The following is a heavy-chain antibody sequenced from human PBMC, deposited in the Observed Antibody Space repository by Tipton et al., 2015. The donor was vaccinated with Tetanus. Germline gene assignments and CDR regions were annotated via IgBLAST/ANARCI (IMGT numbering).Heavy chain of an antibody. V-gene: IGHV1-18*01. CDR2: ISAYNGNT. J-gene: IGHJ5*02. Sequence: QLVQSGAEVKKLGASVKVSCKASGYTFTSYGISWVRQAPGQGLEWMGWISAYNGNTNYAQKLQGRVTMTTDTSTSTAYMELRSLRSDYTAVYYCARDPRNGIAAAAWFDPWGQGTLVTVSS. CDR1: GYTFTSYG. D-gene: IGHD6-13*01. CDR3: ARDPRNGIAAAAWFDP.